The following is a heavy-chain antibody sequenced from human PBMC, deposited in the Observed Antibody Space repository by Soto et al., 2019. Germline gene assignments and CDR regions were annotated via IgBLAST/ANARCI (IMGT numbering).Heavy chain of an antibody. CDR3: AKDSFIVLIVYAPHSFDY. Sequence: GGSLRLSCAASGFTFSSYAMSWVRQAPGKGLEWVSAISGSGGSTYYADSVKGRFTISRDNSKNTLYLQMNSLRAEDTAVYYCAKDSFIVLIVYAPHSFDYWGQGTLVTVSS. V-gene: IGHV3-23*01. D-gene: IGHD2-8*01. CDR1: GFTFSSYA. J-gene: IGHJ4*02. CDR2: ISGSGGST.